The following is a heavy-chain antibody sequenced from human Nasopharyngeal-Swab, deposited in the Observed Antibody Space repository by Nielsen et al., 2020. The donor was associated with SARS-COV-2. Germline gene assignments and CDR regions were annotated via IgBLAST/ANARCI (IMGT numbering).Heavy chain of an antibody. V-gene: IGHV3-23*03. CDR3: AKDQGSYYDY. CDR1: GFTFSNYA. Sequence: GESLKISCAASGFTFSNYAMSWVRQAPGKGLEWVSVIYSGGSSTYYADSVKGRFTISRDNSKNTLYLQMDSLRAEDTAVYYCAKDQGSYYDYWGQGTLVTVSS. CDR2: IYSGGSST. D-gene: IGHD1-26*01. J-gene: IGHJ4*02.